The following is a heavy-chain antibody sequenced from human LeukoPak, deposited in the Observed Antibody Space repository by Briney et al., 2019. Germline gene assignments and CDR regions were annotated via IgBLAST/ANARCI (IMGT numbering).Heavy chain of an antibody. J-gene: IGHJ4*02. Sequence: GESLKISCKGSGYSFTSYWIAWVRQMPGKGLEWMGRLDPSDSYTNYSPSFQGHVTISADKSISTAYLQWSSLKASDTAIYYCAGLRDGSLDYWGQGTLVTVSS. CDR2: LDPSDSYT. CDR1: GYSFTSYW. V-gene: IGHV5-10-1*01. CDR3: AGLRDGSLDY.